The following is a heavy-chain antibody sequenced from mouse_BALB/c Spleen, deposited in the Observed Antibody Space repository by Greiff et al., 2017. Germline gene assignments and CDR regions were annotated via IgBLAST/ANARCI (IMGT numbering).Heavy chain of an antibody. V-gene: IGHV14-3*02. CDR2: IDPANGNT. Sequence: VQLQRSGAELVKPGASVKLSCTASGFNIKDTYMHWVKQRPEQGLEWIGRIDPANGNTKYDPKFQGKATITADTSSNTAYLQLSSLTSEDTAVYYCARQRGFAYWGQGTLVTVSA. CDR3: ARQRGFAY. CDR1: GFNIKDTY. J-gene: IGHJ3*01.